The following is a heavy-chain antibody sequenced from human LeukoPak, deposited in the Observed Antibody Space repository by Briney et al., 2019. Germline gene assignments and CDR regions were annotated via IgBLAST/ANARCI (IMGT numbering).Heavy chain of an antibody. J-gene: IGHJ4*02. V-gene: IGHV3-7*01. CDR3: ARTRVSGGTFYHPFDY. CDR2: IKQDGSET. CDR1: GFTFGNYG. Sequence: GGSLRLSCAASGFTFGNYGMSWVRQAPAKGLEWVATIKQDGSETFYVDSVRGRFTISRDNAKNSLSLQMNSLRAEDTAVYSCARTRVSGGTFYHPFDYWGQGTLVTVSS. D-gene: IGHD2-15*01.